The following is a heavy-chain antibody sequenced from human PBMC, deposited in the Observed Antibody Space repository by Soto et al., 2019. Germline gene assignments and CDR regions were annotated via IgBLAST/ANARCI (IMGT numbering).Heavy chain of an antibody. V-gene: IGHV4-39*01. CDR2: IYYSGST. J-gene: IGHJ6*02. CDR1: CGSISSSSYY. CDR3: ASQSRQYYDFWSGWDYYYYGMDV. D-gene: IGHD3-3*01. Sequence: SETLSLNCTVSCGSISSSSYYWGWIRQPPGKGLEWIGIIYYSGSTYYNPSLKSRVTISVDTSKNQFSLKLSSVTAADTAVYYCASQSRQYYDFWSGWDYYYYGMDVWGQGTTVT.